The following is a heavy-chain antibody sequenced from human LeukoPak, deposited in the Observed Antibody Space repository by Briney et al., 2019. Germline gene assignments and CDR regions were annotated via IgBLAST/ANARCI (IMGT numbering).Heavy chain of an antibody. CDR3: AKNEYYDILTGYVLFDY. V-gene: IGHV3-23*01. D-gene: IGHD3-9*01. CDR1: GFTFNNYA. J-gene: IGHJ4*02. CDR2: ISGSGGSA. Sequence: GGSLRLSCAASGFTFNNYAMSWVRQAPGKGLEWVSAISGSGGSAYYADSVKGRFTISRDNSKNTLYLQMNSLRAEDTAIYYCAKNEYYDILTGYVLFDYWGQGTLVTVSS.